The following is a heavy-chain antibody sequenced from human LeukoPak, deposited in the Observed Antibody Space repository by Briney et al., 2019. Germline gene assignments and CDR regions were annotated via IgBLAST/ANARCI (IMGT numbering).Heavy chain of an antibody. CDR2: ISYDGSNK. CDR3: AREYYYDSSGYYGY. D-gene: IGHD3-22*01. CDR1: GFTFSSYG. V-gene: IGHV3-30*03. J-gene: IGHJ4*02. Sequence: GSLRLSCAASGFTFSSYGMHWVRQAPGKGLEWVAVISYDGSNKYYADSVKGRFTISRDNSKNTLYLQMNSLRAEDTAVYYCAREYYYDSSGYYGYWGQGTLVTVSS.